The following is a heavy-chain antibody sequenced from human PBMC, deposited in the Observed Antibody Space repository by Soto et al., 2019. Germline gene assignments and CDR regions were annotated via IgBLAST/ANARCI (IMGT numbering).Heavy chain of an antibody. CDR2: ISSSSSYI. CDR1: GFTFSSYT. J-gene: IGHJ3*02. V-gene: IGHV3-21*01. D-gene: IGHD3-16*01. CDR3: ARDGGGDLKAFDI. Sequence: EVQLVESGGGLVKPGGSLRLSCAAFGFTFSSYTMNWVRQAPGKLLEWVSSISSSSSYIYYADSVKGRFTISRDNAKTSLYLQMNSLGAEDTAVYYCARDGGGDLKAFDIWGQGTMVTVSS.